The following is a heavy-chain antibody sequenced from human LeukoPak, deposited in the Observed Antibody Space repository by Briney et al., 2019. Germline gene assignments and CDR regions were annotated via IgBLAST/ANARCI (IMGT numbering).Heavy chain of an antibody. Sequence: GASVKVSCKASGGTFSSYAISWVRQAPGQGLEWMGRIIPILGIANYAQKFQGRVTITADKSTSTAYMELSSLRSEDTAVYYCARDQVEMATIGGYWGQGTPVTVSS. CDR1: GGTFSSYA. CDR3: ARDQVEMATIGGY. CDR2: IIPILGIA. J-gene: IGHJ4*02. V-gene: IGHV1-69*04. D-gene: IGHD5-24*01.